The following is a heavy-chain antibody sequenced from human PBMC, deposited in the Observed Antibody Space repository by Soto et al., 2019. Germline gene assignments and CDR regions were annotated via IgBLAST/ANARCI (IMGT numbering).Heavy chain of an antibody. Sequence: GGSLRLSCAASGFTFSSYAMSWVRQAPGKGLEWVSAISGSVGSTYYADSVKGRFTISRDNSKNTLYLQMNSPRAEDTAVYYCARQWSHYYDNSGFDYWGQGTLVTVSS. CDR3: ARQWSHYYDNSGFDY. D-gene: IGHD3-22*01. J-gene: IGHJ4*02. V-gene: IGHV3-23*01. CDR2: ISGSVGST. CDR1: GFTFSSYA.